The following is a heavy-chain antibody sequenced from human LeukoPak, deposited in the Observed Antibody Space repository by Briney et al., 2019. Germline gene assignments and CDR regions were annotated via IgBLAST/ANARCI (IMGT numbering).Heavy chain of an antibody. Sequence: SETLSLTCAVYGGSFSGYYWSWIRQPPGKGLEWIGSIYYSGSTYYNPSLKSRVTISVDTSKNQFSLKLRSVTAADTAVYYCARGGPPHSYYNSSGYHDYWGQGTLVTVSS. D-gene: IGHD3-22*01. CDR2: IYYSGST. CDR1: GGSFSGYY. V-gene: IGHV4-34*01. J-gene: IGHJ4*02. CDR3: ARGGPPHSYYNSSGYHDY.